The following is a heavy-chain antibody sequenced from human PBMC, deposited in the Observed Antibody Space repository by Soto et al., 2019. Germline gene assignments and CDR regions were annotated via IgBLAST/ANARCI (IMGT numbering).Heavy chain of an antibody. J-gene: IGHJ4*02. V-gene: IGHV4-39*01. CDR3: ARHRSRGYYYDRKDFDY. CDR2: IYYSGST. CDR1: GGSISSSSYY. Sequence: TVPGGSISSSSYYWGWIRQPPGKGLEWIGSIYYSGSTYYNPSLKSRVTISVDTSKNQCSLKLSSVTAADTAVYYCARHRSRGYYYDRKDFDYCGQGTLVIVSS. D-gene: IGHD3-22*01.